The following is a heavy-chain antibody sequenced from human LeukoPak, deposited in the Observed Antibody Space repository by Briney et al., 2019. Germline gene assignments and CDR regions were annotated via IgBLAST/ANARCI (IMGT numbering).Heavy chain of an antibody. Sequence: GGSIEISRKGSGYSFTNYWIGWGRQMPGEGLEGRGIIYRGESDTTYTPSFQGQVTISADKSISTAYLQWSSLNASDTAMYYCARLMDTAIYYFDYWGQGTLVTVSS. CDR3: ARLMDTAIYYFDY. V-gene: IGHV5-51*01. CDR1: GYSFTNYW. D-gene: IGHD5-18*01. J-gene: IGHJ4*02. CDR2: IYRGESDT.